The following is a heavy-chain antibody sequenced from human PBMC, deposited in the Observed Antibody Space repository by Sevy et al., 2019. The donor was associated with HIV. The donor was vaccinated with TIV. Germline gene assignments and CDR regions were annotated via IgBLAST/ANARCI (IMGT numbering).Heavy chain of an antibody. CDR2: IRYDGKYK. Sequence: GGSLRLSCAASGFTFDDYAMHWVRQAPGKGLEWVAFIRYDGKYKYEADSMKGRFTISRDNSQNTLYLQMHSLRAEDTAVYYCAKDQWAGIWGQGTMVTVSS. CDR3: AKDQWAGI. D-gene: IGHD1-26*01. V-gene: IGHV3-30*02. J-gene: IGHJ3*02. CDR1: GFTFDDYA.